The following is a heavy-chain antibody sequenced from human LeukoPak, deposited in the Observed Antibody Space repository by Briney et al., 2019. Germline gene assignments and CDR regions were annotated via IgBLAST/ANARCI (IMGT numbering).Heavy chain of an antibody. CDR2: VHLDGRA. CDR3: AGEGGFYRPLDY. Sequence: SETLSLTCGVSGGSVINTNWWTWVRQPPGKGLEWIGEVHLDGRANYNPSLESRLTMSVDVSENQVSLKLTSVTAADTAVYYCAGEGGFYRPLDYSGQGTLVTVSS. CDR1: GGSVINTNW. J-gene: IGHJ4*02. V-gene: IGHV4-4*02. D-gene: IGHD3-3*01.